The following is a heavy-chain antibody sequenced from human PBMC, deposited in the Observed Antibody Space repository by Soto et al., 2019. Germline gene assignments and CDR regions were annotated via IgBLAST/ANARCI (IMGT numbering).Heavy chain of an antibody. Sequence: QVQLVQSGGEVKKPGAAVKVSCKASGYTFTTFGIGWVRQAPGQGLEWMGWISAYSGNTAYPEKLQGRVTMTIDTSTSTTYMELRSLRSDATAVYYCARAFCSGGSCYLDYWGQGALVTVSS. J-gene: IGHJ4*02. CDR2: ISAYSGNT. V-gene: IGHV1-18*01. CDR3: ARAFCSGGSCYLDY. D-gene: IGHD2-15*01. CDR1: GYTFTTFG.